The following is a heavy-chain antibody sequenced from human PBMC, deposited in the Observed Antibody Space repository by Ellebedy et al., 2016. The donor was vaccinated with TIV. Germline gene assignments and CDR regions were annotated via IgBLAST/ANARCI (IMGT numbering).Heavy chain of an antibody. D-gene: IGHD5-18*01. V-gene: IGHV3-49*03. Sequence: GESLKISCTASGFTFGDYAMSWFRQAPGKGLEWVGFIRSKAYGGTTEYAASVKGIFTISRDDSKSIAYLQMNSLKTEDTAVYYCTRDLVQADTAMVRVPDYWGQGTLVTVSS. CDR3: TRDLVQADTAMVRVPDY. CDR2: IRSKAYGGTT. J-gene: IGHJ4*02. CDR1: GFTFGDYA.